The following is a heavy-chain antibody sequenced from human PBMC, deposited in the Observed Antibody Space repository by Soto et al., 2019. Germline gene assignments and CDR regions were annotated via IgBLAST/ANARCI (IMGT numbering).Heavy chain of an antibody. D-gene: IGHD6-19*01. CDR1: GYTFTNYY. CDR2: INPSGGST. CDR3: ARGPVAGYYFDY. V-gene: IGHV1-46*01. J-gene: IGHJ4*02. Sequence: ASVKVSCKASGYTFTNYYMHWMRQAPGQGLEWMGIINPSGGSTSYSQNFQGGVTMTRDTSTSTVYLELSSLRSEDTAVYYCARGPVAGYYFDYWGQGTLVTDSS.